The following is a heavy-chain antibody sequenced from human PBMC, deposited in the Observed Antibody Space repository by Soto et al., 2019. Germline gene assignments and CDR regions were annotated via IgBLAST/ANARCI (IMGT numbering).Heavy chain of an antibody. D-gene: IGHD6-19*01. V-gene: IGHV3-48*04. CDR1: GFTFSGFT. CDR3: ARVHLFIAVASIDD. J-gene: IGHJ4*02. CDR2: ISRRGETI. Sequence: PGGSLRLSCAASGFTFSGFTMNWVRQAPGRGLEWVSYISRRGETIYYADSVKGRFTISRDNAENSLYLQMNSLRAEDTAVYYCARVHLFIAVASIDDWGQGTLVTVSS.